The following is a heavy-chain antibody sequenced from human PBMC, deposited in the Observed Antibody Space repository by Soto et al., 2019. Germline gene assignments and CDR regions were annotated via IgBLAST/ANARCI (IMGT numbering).Heavy chain of an antibody. Sequence: SETLSLTCAVYGGSFSDYFWTWIRQPPGKGLEWIGEINHSGSTNFNPSLKSRVAISADTSRNQFSLRVTSVTAADTAVYYCAGGEFASSSFHYYHYAVDVWGQGTTVTVSS. CDR3: AGGEFASSSFHYYHYAVDV. CDR2: INHSGST. CDR1: GGSFSDYF. D-gene: IGHD6-6*01. J-gene: IGHJ6*02. V-gene: IGHV4-34*01.